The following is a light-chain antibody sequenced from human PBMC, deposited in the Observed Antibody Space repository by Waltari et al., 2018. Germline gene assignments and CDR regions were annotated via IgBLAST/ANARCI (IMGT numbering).Light chain of an antibody. CDR2: QDN. CDR3: QAWDSSTAV. J-gene: IGLJ2*01. Sequence: SYALTQPPSVTVSPGQTASITCSGDKLGDKFTCWYQQKPGQSPVLGIHQDNKRPSGIPERFSGSKSGNTATLSISGTQAMEEADYYCQAWDSSTAVFGGGTKLTVL. V-gene: IGLV3-1*01. CDR1: KLGDKF.